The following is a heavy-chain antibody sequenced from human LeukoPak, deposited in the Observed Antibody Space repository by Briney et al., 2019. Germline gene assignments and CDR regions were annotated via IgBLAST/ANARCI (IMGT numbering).Heavy chain of an antibody. V-gene: IGHV4-38-2*02. CDR3: ARHFPVEYNYGLFDY. J-gene: IGHJ4*02. D-gene: IGHD5-18*01. CDR1: GYSISSAYD. CDR2: ISRNGNT. Sequence: PSETLSLTCTVSGYSISSAYDWGWIRQPPGQGLECIGGISRNGNTYYNPSLKSRVSISMDTSKNQFSLKLTSVTAADTAVYYCARHFPVEYNYGLFDYWGQGALVTVSS.